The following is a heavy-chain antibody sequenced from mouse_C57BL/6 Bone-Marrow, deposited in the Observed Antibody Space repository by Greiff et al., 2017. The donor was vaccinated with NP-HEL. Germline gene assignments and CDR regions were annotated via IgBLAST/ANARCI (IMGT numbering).Heavy chain of an antibody. J-gene: IGHJ2*01. D-gene: IGHD4-1*01. V-gene: IGHV5-4*01. Sequence: EVHLVESGGGLVKPGGSLKLSCAASGFTFSSYAMSWVRQTPEKRLEWVATISDGGSYTYYPDNVKGRFTISRDNAKNNLYLQMSHLKSEDTAMYYCARDGWDDFDHWGQGTTLTVSS. CDR3: ARDGWDDFDH. CDR1: GFTFSSYA. CDR2: ISDGGSYT.